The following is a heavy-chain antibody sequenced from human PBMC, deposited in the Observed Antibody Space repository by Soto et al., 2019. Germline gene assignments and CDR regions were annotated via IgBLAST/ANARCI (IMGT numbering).Heavy chain of an antibody. CDR3: ARGGSGFGEFPYGLPPPTYGMDV. CDR1: GGSIRRYH. D-gene: IGHD3-10*01. Sequence: SETLSLTCTVSGGSIRRYHWSLVRQPPGKGLEWIGNIYFSGSTNYNPSLKGRVIISVDLSKNQFSLNLNSVTAADTAVYYCARGGSGFGEFPYGLPPPTYGMDVWGQGTTVTVSS. V-gene: IGHV4-59*01. J-gene: IGHJ6*02. CDR2: IYFSGST.